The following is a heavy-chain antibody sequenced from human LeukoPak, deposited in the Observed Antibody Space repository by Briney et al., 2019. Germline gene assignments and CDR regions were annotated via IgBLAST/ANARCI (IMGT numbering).Heavy chain of an antibody. D-gene: IGHD3-10*01. CDR3: ASLLWFGDSDYYYMDV. Sequence: GGSLRLSCAASGFTFSSYWMSWVRQAPGTGLEWVANIKQDGSEKYYVDSVKGRFTISRDNAKNSLYLQMNSLRAEDTALYYCASLLWFGDSDYYYMDVWGKGTTVTVSS. CDR2: IKQDGSEK. V-gene: IGHV3-7*03. J-gene: IGHJ6*03. CDR1: GFTFSSYW.